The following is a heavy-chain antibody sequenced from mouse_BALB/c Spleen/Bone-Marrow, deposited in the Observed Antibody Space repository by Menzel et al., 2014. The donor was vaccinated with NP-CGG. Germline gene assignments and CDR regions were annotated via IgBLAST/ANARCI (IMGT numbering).Heavy chain of an antibody. CDR1: GISITTGNYR. Sequence: EVKLVESGPGLVKPSPTVSLTCTVTGISITTGNYRWSWIRQFPGNKLEWLGYIYYSGTITYNPSLTSRTTITRDTSKNQFNLEMNSLTGEDTATYCCARYYGNYLDYWGQGTTLTVSS. J-gene: IGHJ2*01. D-gene: IGHD2-1*01. CDR3: ARYYGNYLDY. CDR2: IYYSGTI. V-gene: IGHV3-5*02.